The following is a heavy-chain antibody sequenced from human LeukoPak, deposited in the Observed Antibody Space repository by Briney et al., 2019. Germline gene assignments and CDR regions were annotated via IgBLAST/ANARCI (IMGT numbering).Heavy chain of an antibody. V-gene: IGHV4-39*07. Sequence: PSETLSLTCTVSGGSISSSSYYWGWIRQPPGKGLEWIGSIYYSGSTYYNPSLKSRVTISVDTSKNQFSLKLSSVTAADTAVYYCARAGTPLIFDTALLFDPWGQGTLVTVSS. CDR3: ARAGTPLIFDTALLFDP. CDR2: IYYSGST. D-gene: IGHD3/OR15-3a*01. CDR1: GGSISSSSYY. J-gene: IGHJ5*02.